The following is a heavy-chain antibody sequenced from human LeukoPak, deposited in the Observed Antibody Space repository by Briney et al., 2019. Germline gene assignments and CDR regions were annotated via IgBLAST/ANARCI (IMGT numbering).Heavy chain of an antibody. V-gene: IGHV3-73*01. J-gene: IGHJ4*02. D-gene: IGHD3-22*01. CDR3: VRDISGYYFDY. CDR1: GFTFSGSA. Sequence: GGSLRLSCAASGFTFSGSAMHWVRQASGKGLEWVGRIRSKANSYATAYAASVKGRFTISRDNAKNSLYLQMNSLRAEDTALYYCVRDISGYYFDYWGQGTLVTVSS. CDR2: IRSKANSYAT.